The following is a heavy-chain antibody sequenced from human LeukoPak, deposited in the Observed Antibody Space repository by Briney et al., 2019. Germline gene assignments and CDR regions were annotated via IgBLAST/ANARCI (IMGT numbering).Heavy chain of an antibody. J-gene: IGHJ4*02. CDR3: ARVGYCSSTSCSYFDY. Sequence: ASVKVSCKASGYTFTGYYMHWVRQPPGQGLECMVWINPNSGGTNYAQKFQGRVTMTRDTSISTAYMELSRLRSDDTAVYYCARVGYCSSTSCSYFDYWGQGTLVTVSS. V-gene: IGHV1-2*02. CDR1: GYTFTGYY. D-gene: IGHD2-2*01. CDR2: INPNSGGT.